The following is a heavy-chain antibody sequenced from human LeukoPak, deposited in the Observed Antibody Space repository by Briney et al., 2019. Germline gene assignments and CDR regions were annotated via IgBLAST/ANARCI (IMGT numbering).Heavy chain of an antibody. CDR2: INPNSGGT. V-gene: IGHV1-2*04. CDR3: ARVDSSGWYLGGAFDI. D-gene: IGHD6-19*01. J-gene: IGHJ3*02. CDR1: GYTFTGYY. Sequence: GASVKVSCKASGYTFTGYYMHWVRQAPGQGLEWMGWINPNSGGTNYAQKFQGWVTMTRDTSISTAYMELSRLRSDDTAVYYCARVDSSGWYLGGAFDIWGQGTMVTVSS.